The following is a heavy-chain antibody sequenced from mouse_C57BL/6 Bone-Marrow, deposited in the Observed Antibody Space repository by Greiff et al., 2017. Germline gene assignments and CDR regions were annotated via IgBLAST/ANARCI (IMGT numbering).Heavy chain of an antibody. V-gene: IGHV1-81*01. Sequence: VQLQESGAELARPGASVKLSCKASGYTFTSYGISWVKQRTGQGLEWIGEIYPRSGNTYYNEKFKGKATLTADKSSSTAYMELRSLTSEDSAVYFCARGRVITPFAYWGQGTLVTVSA. D-gene: IGHD1-1*01. CDR2: IYPRSGNT. CDR3: ARGRVITPFAY. CDR1: GYTFTSYG. J-gene: IGHJ3*01.